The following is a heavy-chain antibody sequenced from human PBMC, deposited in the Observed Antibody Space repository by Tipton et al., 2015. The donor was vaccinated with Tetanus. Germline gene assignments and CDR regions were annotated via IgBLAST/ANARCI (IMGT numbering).Heavy chain of an antibody. J-gene: IGHJ1*01. Sequence: LRLSCTVSGGSISTYHWNWIRQLPGKGLEWIGYIDYFGTTKHNPSLKSRVGMSVDTSKNPLFLKLSSVTSADTAVYYCARTSGYLYSSCWGQGTLVTVS. V-gene: IGHV4-59*01. CDR3: ARTSGYLYSSC. CDR1: GGSISTYH. D-gene: IGHD3-3*01. CDR2: IDYFGTT.